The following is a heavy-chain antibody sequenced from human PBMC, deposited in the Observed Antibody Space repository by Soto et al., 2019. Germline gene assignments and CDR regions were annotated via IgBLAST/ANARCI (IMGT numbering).Heavy chain of an antibody. CDR1: GFTVSSNY. J-gene: IGHJ3*02. Sequence: GGSLRLSCAASGFTVSSNYMSWVRQAPGKGLEWISIIYSAGNTYYADSVKGRFTISRDNSKNTLYLQMNSLRAEDTAVYYCARDDTYYDSSAFDIWGQGTMVTVSS. CDR2: IYSAGNT. D-gene: IGHD3-9*01. CDR3: ARDDTYYDSSAFDI. V-gene: IGHV3-66*01.